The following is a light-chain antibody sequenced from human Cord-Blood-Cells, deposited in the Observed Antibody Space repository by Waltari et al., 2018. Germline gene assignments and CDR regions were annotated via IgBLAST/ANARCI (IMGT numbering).Light chain of an antibody. CDR2: AAS. J-gene: IGKJ1*01. Sequence: AIRMTQSPSSFSASTGDRVTITCRANQGISSYLAWYQQKPGKAPKLLIYAASTWQSGVPARFSGSGSGTDFTLTISGLESEDFATYYCQQYYSYPRTFGQGTKVEIK. V-gene: IGKV1-8*01. CDR3: QQYYSYPRT. CDR1: QGISSY.